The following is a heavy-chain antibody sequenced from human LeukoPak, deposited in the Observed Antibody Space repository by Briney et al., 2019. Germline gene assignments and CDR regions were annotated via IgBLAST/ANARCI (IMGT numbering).Heavy chain of an antibody. V-gene: IGHV3-74*01. D-gene: IGHD3-10*01. J-gene: IGHJ4*02. CDR3: TRGPPDGSGNYYPGDF. Sequence: PGGSLRPSCAASGFTFSSYAMSWVRQAPGKGLVWVSRISSDGTNTNYADSVKGRFTISRDNAKNTLYLQMNSLRVEDTAVYYCTRGPPDGSGNYYPGDFWGQGTLVTVSS. CDR2: ISSDGTNT. CDR1: GFTFSSYA.